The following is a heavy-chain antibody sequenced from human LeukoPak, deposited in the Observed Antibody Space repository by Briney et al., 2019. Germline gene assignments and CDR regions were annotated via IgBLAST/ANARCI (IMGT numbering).Heavy chain of an antibody. D-gene: IGHD3-10*01. J-gene: IGHJ4*02. V-gene: IGHV4-4*07. Sequence: SETLSLTCTVSGGSISNYYWSWIRQPAGMGLERIGRIYASGSTNYNPSLKSRVTMSVDTSNNQFSLNLSSVTAADTAVYYCARTSARGAQFDYWGQGTLVTVSS. CDR2: IYASGST. CDR3: ARTSARGAQFDY. CDR1: GGSISNYY.